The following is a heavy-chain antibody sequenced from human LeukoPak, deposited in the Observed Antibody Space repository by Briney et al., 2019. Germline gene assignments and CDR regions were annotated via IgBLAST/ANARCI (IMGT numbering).Heavy chain of an antibody. J-gene: IGHJ1*01. Sequence: PSETLSLTCTVSGGSISSSSYYWGWIRQPPGKGLEWIGSIYYSGSTYYNPSLKSRVTISVDTSKNQFSLKLSSVTAADTAVYYCAVGHSSSWYDKGSGGPQYFQHWGQGTLVTVSS. CDR3: AVGHSSSWYDKGSGGPQYFQH. CDR1: GGSISSSSYY. D-gene: IGHD6-13*01. CDR2: IYYSGST. V-gene: IGHV4-39*07.